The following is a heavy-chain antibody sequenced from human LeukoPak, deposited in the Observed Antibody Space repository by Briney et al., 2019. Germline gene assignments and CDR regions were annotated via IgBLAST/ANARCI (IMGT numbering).Heavy chain of an antibody. J-gene: IGHJ4*02. Sequence: ASVKVSCKASNYTFTSFGITWVRQAPGQGLEYMGWITTDNDNTNYAQKFQSRVTMTTDTSTSTAYMELRSLTSDDTAVYYCARRSGTFSDFDYWGQGTLVTVSS. CDR3: ARRSGTFSDFDY. V-gene: IGHV1-18*01. CDR1: NYTFTSFG. D-gene: IGHD1-26*01. CDR2: ITTDNDNT.